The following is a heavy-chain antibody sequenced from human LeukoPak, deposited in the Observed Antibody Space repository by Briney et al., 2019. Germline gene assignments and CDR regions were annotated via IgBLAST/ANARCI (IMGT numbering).Heavy chain of an antibody. CDR3: ARGVTKDFQY. Sequence: ASVKVSCKASGYTLTVYYMHWVRQAPGQGLEWMGWINPNSGGTNYAQKLQGRVTMTRDTSISTAYMELSRLRSDDTAVYYCARGVTKDFQYWGQGTLVTVSS. CDR2: INPNSGGT. J-gene: IGHJ1*01. V-gene: IGHV1-2*02. D-gene: IGHD4-17*01. CDR1: GYTLTVYY.